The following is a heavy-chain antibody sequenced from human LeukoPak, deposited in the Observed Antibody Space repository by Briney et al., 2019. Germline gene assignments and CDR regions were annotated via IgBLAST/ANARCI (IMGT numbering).Heavy chain of an antibody. D-gene: IGHD5-24*01. Sequence: GGSLRLSCAASGFTFSSYEMNWVRQAPGKGLEWVSYISTSSSFTNYADSVKGRFTISRDNAKNSLYLQMNSLRAEDTALYYCARLSREGYNRHDYWGQGTLVTVSS. CDR1: GFTFSSYE. J-gene: IGHJ4*02. CDR2: ISTSSSFT. CDR3: ARLSREGYNRHDY. V-gene: IGHV3-21*05.